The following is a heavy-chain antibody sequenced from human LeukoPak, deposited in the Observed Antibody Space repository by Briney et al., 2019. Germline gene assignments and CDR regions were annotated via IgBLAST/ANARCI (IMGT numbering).Heavy chain of an antibody. Sequence: KPPETLSLTCTVSGVSISSYYWSWIRQPPGKGLEWIGYIYYSGSTNYNPSLKSRVTISVDTSKNQFSLKLSSVTAADTAVYYCARALRYYGSGSPFGGFDPWGPGTLVTVSS. J-gene: IGHJ5*02. V-gene: IGHV4-59*01. D-gene: IGHD3-10*01. CDR1: GVSISSYY. CDR3: ARALRYYGSGSPFGGFDP. CDR2: IYYSGST.